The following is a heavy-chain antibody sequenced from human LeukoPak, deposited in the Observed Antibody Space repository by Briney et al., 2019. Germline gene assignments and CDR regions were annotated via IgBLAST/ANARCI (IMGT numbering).Heavy chain of an antibody. CDR1: GYTFTSYG. Sequence: GASVKVSCKASGYTFTSYGISWVRQAPGQGLEWMGWISAYNGNTNYAQKLQGRVTMTTDTSTSTAYMELRSLRSGDTAVYYCARGTLDGHYYDSSGYYYWGQGTLVTVSS. CDR3: ARGTLDGHYYDSSGYYY. J-gene: IGHJ4*02. D-gene: IGHD3-22*01. CDR2: ISAYNGNT. V-gene: IGHV1-18*01.